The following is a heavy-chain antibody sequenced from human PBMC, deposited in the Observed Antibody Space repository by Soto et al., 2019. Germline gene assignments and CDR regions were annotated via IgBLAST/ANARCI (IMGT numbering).Heavy chain of an antibody. J-gene: IGHJ4*02. CDR1: GFIFSSFA. Sequence: VGSLRLSCVSSGFIFSSFAMNWVRRAPGKGLEWVAGINGNGGRTFYADSVKGRFAVSRDNSRNALYLQVNNLRAEDTAVYYCAKDVGRAVAGPSYSDYWGQGTLVTVSS. CDR2: INGNGGRT. V-gene: IGHV3-23*01. D-gene: IGHD6-19*01. CDR3: AKDVGRAVAGPSYSDY.